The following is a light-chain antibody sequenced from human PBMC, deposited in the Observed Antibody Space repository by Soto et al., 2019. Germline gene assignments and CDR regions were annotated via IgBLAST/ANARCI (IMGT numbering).Light chain of an antibody. CDR2: GAF. Sequence: QVTQFPSSMSASVGDRVTITCRPSQGIRNDLGWYQQKPGKAPKRLIYGAFNLQTGVPSRFSGSGSGTDFTLTISSLQPEDVGTYYCLQEYSYPLIFGGGTKVEIK. J-gene: IGKJ4*01. V-gene: IGKV1-6*01. CDR1: QGIRND. CDR3: LQEYSYPLI.